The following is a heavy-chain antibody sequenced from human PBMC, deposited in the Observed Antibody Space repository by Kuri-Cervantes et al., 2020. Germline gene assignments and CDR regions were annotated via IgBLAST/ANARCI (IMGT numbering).Heavy chain of an antibody. CDR3: ARGPLAARYFDY. J-gene: IGHJ4*02. CDR1: GFSLTTSGVG. Sequence: SGPTLVKPTQTLTLTCPFSGFSLTTSGVGVGWIRQHPGKGLEWIGYIYYSGSTYYNPSLKSLVTISVDTSKNQFSLKLSSVTAADTAVYYCARGPLAARYFDYWGQGTLVTVSS. CDR2: IYYSGST. D-gene: IGHD6-6*01. V-gene: IGHV4-31*01.